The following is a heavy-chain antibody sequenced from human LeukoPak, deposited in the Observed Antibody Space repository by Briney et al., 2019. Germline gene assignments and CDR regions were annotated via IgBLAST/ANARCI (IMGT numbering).Heavy chain of an antibody. CDR2: INPDSGFT. V-gene: IGHV1-2*02. CDR1: GYKFTDDY. Sequence: ASVKVSCKASGYKFTDDYMHWVRQAPGQGLEFMGWINPDSGFTNYAQKFKGRVTMTRDTSISTAYLEVRSLTSDDTAVYYCAPTAEAYTSWWKVWGQGTLITVSS. D-gene: IGHD3-16*01. CDR3: APTAEAYTSWWKV. J-gene: IGHJ4*02.